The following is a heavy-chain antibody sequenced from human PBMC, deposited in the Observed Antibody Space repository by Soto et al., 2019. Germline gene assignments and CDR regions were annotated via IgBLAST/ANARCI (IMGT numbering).Heavy chain of an antibody. V-gene: IGHV4-30-2*01. CDR3: EGGVSSTTSAPPPFDY. J-gene: IGHJ4*02. CDR2: IYHSGST. D-gene: IGHD2-2*01. CDR1: GGSISSGGYS. Sequence: SETLSLTCAVSGGSISSGGYSWSWIRQPPGKGLEWIGYIYHSGSTYYNPSLKSRVTISVDRSKNQFSLKLSSVTAADTAVYYCEGGVSSTTSAPPPFDYWGQGTLVTVSS.